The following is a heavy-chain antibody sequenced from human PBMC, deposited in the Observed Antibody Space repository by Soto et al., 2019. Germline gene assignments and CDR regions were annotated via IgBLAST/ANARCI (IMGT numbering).Heavy chain of an antibody. CDR3: ARRRRIYSISSDYYYCGMDF. J-gene: IGHJ6*02. V-gene: IGHV1-69*06. CDR2: IISIFGTA. CDR1: AGTFSSYA. Sequence: GDSVKVSCKAPAGTFSSYAISWVRQAPGQGLEWVGGIISIFGTANYAQKFQGRVTITADKSTSTAYMELSSLRSEDTAVYYCARRRRIYSISSDYYYCGMDFWCQGTTVTV. D-gene: IGHD6-6*01.